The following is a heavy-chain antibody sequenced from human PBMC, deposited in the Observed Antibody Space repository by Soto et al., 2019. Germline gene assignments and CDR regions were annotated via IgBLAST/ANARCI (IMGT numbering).Heavy chain of an antibody. CDR1: GGSITSGGYY. D-gene: IGHD3-16*01. J-gene: IGHJ6*02. CDR3: ARHNGPLYVGYYYDMDV. V-gene: IGHV4-31*03. Sequence: SETLSLTCTVSGGSITSGGYYWSWIRQHPGKGLEWIGYIYYSGFTYYNPSLKSRVTISVDTSKNQFSLKLSSVTAADTAVYYCARHNGPLYVGYYYDMDVWGQGTTVTSP. CDR2: IYYSGFT.